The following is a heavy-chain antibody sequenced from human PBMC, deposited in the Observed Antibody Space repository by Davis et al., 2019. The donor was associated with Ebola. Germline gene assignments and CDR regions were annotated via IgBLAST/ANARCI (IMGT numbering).Heavy chain of an antibody. J-gene: IGHJ3*02. D-gene: IGHD1-26*01. V-gene: IGHV1-46*01. Sequence: AASVKVSCKASGYTFTSYYMHWVRQAPGQGLEWMGIINPSGGNTGYAQKFQGRVTMTRNTSISTAYMELSSLRSEDTAVYYCARRVGATGIWGQGTMVTVSS. CDR1: GYTFTSYY. CDR2: INPSGGNT. CDR3: ARRVGATGI.